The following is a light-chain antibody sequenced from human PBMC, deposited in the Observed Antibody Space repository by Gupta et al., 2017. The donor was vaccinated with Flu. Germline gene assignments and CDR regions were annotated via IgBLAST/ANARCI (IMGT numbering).Light chain of an antibody. Sequence: QSALTQPASVSGAPGQSITISGTGTSSDVGGYNLVSWYQQQPGIAPKLMIYEVSNRPSGVSNRVSGSRSGNTASLTISGLQAEDESDYYCSSFSSSSTLFVFGTGTKVTVL. CDR2: EVS. J-gene: IGLJ1*01. V-gene: IGLV2-14*03. CDR1: SSDVGGYNL. CDR3: SSFSSSSTLFV.